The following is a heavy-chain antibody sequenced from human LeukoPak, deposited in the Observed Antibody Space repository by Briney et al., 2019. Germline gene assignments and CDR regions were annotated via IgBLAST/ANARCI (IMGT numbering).Heavy chain of an antibody. D-gene: IGHD3-22*01. CDR3: AKDSDYYDSSGYMDV. Sequence: GGSLRLSCAASGFTFSSYWMHWVRQAPGKGLVWVSRINSDGSSTSYADSVKGRFTISRDNAKNTLYLQMNSLRAEDTAVYYCAKDSDYYDSSGYMDVWGKGTTVTVSS. J-gene: IGHJ6*03. CDR2: INSDGSST. CDR1: GFTFSSYW. V-gene: IGHV3-74*01.